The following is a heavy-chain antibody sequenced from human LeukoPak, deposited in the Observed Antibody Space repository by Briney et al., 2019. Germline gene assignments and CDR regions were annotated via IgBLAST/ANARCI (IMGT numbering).Heavy chain of an antibody. V-gene: IGHV4-39*01. CDR1: GGSISTSSYY. D-gene: IGHD6-13*01. CDR2: LYYSGSI. Sequence: SETLSLTCTVSGGSISTSSYYWGWIRQPPGKGLEWIGSLYYSGSIYSNPSLESRVTISVDTSKNQFSLNLSSVTAADTAVYYCARSLGSSWATRYYFEYWGQGTRVTVSS. J-gene: IGHJ4*02. CDR3: ARSLGSSWATRYYFEY.